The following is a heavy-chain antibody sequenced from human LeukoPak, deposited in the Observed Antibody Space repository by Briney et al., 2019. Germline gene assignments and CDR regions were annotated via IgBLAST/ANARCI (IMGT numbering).Heavy chain of an antibody. V-gene: IGHV3-30*04. J-gene: IGHJ4*02. CDR3: VKDIRRGDNFGYDQFAY. CDR1: GFTFSSYA. Sequence: PGGSLRLSCAASGFTFSSYAMHWVRQAPGKGLEWVAVISYDGSNKYYADSVKGRFNISRDNSKNTLYVQMNSLTADDTAMYYCVKDIRRGDNFGYDQFAYWGQGTLVSASS. CDR2: ISYDGSNK. D-gene: IGHD5-18*01.